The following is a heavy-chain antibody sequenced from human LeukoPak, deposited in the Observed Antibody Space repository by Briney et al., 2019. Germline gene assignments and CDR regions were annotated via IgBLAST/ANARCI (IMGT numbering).Heavy chain of an antibody. D-gene: IGHD4-11*01. CDR3: TTLSNDVLY. Sequence: GGSLRLSCAASGFTFHNAWMTWVRQAPGKGLEWVGRMKSNRDGGTSDYAAPVKGRFTISRDDSKNTLYLHMNSPRTEDTAVYYCTTLSNDVLYWGQGTLVTVS. J-gene: IGHJ4*02. CDR2: MKSNRDGGTS. CDR1: GFTFHNAW. V-gene: IGHV3-15*01.